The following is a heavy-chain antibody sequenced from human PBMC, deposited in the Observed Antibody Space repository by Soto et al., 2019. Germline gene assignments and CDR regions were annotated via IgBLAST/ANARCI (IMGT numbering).Heavy chain of an antibody. V-gene: IGHV3-23*01. Sequence: GGSLSVACEVSGFVLRTYDASLVRQAPGKGLEWLAVIIAWGQTIYSAESARGRFTISRDDAKNTLHLQIDSLTVEDTAVYYCVPRLNPRVPDHWGQGTLVTVSS. CDR3: VPRLNPRVPDH. CDR1: GFVLRTYD. D-gene: IGHD3-22*01. CDR2: IIAWGQTI. J-gene: IGHJ4*02.